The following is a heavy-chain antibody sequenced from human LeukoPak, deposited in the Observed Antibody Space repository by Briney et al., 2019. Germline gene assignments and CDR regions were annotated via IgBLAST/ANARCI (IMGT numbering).Heavy chain of an antibody. D-gene: IGHD3-22*01. J-gene: IGHJ4*02. CDR1: GFTFRTYA. CDR3: AKRYYYDNSGLWDY. Sequence: GGALRLSSGPPGFTFRTYAMSWVPQAPGRGLEWGSAISSSGGSTHYADSVKGRFTISRDNSKNTLYLQMNSLRAEDTAVYYCAKRYYYDNSGLWDYWGQGTLVTVSS. CDR2: ISSSGGST. V-gene: IGHV3-23*01.